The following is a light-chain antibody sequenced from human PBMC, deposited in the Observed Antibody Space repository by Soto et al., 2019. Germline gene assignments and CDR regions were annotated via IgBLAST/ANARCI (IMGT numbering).Light chain of an antibody. J-gene: IGLJ1*01. CDR2: DVN. CDR3: SLYTSENTYV. Sequence: QSALTQPRSVSGSPGQSVTFSCTGTSGDIGAYNYVSWYQFHPGKAPKMIIYDVNKRPSGVPDRFSGSKSGNTASLTISGLQAADEVDYYCSLYTSENTYVFGTGTKVTVL. V-gene: IGLV2-11*01. CDR1: SGDIGAYNY.